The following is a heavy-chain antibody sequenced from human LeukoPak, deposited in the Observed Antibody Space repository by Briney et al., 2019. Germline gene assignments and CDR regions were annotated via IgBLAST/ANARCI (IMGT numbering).Heavy chain of an antibody. Sequence: SETLSLTCNVSGGSISSYYWIWIRQPPGKGLEWIGYISYSGSTYYNPSLKSRVTISVDTSKNQFSLKLSSVTAADTAVYYCAREGNYYDSSGYYYPGGFDYWGQGTLVTVSS. V-gene: IGHV4-59*12. J-gene: IGHJ4*02. CDR2: ISYSGST. CDR1: GGSISSYY. D-gene: IGHD3-22*01. CDR3: AREGNYYDSSGYYYPGGFDY.